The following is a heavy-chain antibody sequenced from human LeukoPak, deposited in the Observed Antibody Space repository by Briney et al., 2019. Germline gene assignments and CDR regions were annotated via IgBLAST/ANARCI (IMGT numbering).Heavy chain of an antibody. J-gene: IGHJ4*02. CDR2: IYYSGST. Sequence: SETLSLTCTVSGGSISSGGYYWSWVRRHPGKGLEWNGYIYYSGSTYYNPSLKSRVTISVDTSKNQFSLKLSSVTAADTAVYYCARGDYYDSSGYGYWGQGTLVTVSS. CDR3: ARGDYYDSSGYGY. CDR1: GGSISSGGYY. D-gene: IGHD3-22*01. V-gene: IGHV4-31*03.